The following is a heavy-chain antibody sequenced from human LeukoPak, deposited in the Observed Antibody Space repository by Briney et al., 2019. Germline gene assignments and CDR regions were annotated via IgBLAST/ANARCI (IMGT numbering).Heavy chain of an antibody. V-gene: IGHV1-8*01. D-gene: IGHD6-13*01. J-gene: IGHJ1*01. CDR2: MNPNSGNT. CDR3: ARAKIAAAGMNVWVRGEYFQH. Sequence: ASVKVSCKASGYTFTSYDINWVRQATGQGLEWMGWMNPNSGNTGYAQKFQGRVTMTRNTSISTAYMELSSLRSEDTAVYYCARAKIAAAGMNVWVRGEYFQHWGQGTLVTVSS. CDR1: GYTFTSYD.